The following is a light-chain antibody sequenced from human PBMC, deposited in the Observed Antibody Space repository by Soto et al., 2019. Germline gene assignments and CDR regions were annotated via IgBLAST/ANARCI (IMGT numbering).Light chain of an antibody. CDR1: SSDIGAYNY. J-gene: IGLJ3*02. CDR2: DVS. Sequence: QSALTQPASVSGSPGQSITISCTGTSSDIGAYNYVSWYQQYPGKAPKLMIYDVSHRPSGISNRFSGSKSGNTASLTISGLQAEDEADYYCSSSTSSTTHAVFGGGTKLTVL. CDR3: SSSTSSTTHAV. V-gene: IGLV2-14*01.